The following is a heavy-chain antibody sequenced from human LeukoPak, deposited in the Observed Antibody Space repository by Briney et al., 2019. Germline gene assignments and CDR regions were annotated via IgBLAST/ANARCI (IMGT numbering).Heavy chain of an antibody. CDR2: INPNSGGT. V-gene: IGHV1-2*02. Sequence: ASVKVSCKASGYTFTGYYKHWVRQAPGQGLEWMGWINPNSGGTNYAQKFQGRVTMTRDTSISTAYMELSRLRSDDTAVYYCARDLFDILTGYYYGMDVWGQGTTVTVSS. CDR1: GYTFTGYY. CDR3: ARDLFDILTGYYYGMDV. D-gene: IGHD3-9*01. J-gene: IGHJ6*02.